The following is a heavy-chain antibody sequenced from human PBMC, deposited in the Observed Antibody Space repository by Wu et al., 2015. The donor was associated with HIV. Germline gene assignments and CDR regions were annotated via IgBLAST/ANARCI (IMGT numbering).Heavy chain of an antibody. V-gene: IGHV4-59*01. Sequence: QVQLQESGPGLVKPSETLSLTCTVYGASIGAYYWSWIRQTPDKGLEWIANIFYTAGSEYNPSLRSRLTISVDTPEKQISLKLRSVTTADTAVYYCVGGYPITMPRGVIIPSLDFWGHGTLVTVSS. CDR2: IFYTAGS. D-gene: IGHD3-10*01. CDR3: VGGYPITMPRGVIIPSLDF. J-gene: IGHJ4*01. CDR1: GASIGAYY.